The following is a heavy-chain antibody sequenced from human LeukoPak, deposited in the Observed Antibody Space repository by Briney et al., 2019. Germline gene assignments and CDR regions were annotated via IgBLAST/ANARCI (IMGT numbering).Heavy chain of an antibody. J-gene: IGHJ4*02. CDR2: IGCRDDYT. CDR1: GFIFSNYA. V-gene: IGHV3-23*01. CDR3: AKWGDYDILTGYYDSDY. Sequence: GASLTLPCAASGFIFSNYAMSWARQAPGEALECVSAIGCRDDYTHYAHSVKGRFTVPRDDHKNTLYLQMNTLRVEDTAVYYCAKWGDYDILTGYYDSDYWGEGTLVTVSS. D-gene: IGHD3-9*01.